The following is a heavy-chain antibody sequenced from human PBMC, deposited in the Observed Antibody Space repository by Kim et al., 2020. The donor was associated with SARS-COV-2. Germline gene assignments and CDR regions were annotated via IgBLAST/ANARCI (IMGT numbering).Heavy chain of an antibody. CDR3: ARSIAAAENWFDP. CDR2: INHSGST. V-gene: IGHV4-34*01. Sequence: SETLSLTCAVYGGSFSGYYWSWIRQPPGKGLEWIGEINHSGSTNYNPSLKSRVTISVDTSKNQFSLKLSSVTAADTAVYYCARSIAAAENWFDPWGQGTLVTVSS. D-gene: IGHD6-13*01. J-gene: IGHJ5*02. CDR1: GGSFSGYY.